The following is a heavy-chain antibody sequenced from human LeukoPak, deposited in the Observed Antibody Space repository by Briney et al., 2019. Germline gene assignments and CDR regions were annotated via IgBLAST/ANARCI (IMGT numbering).Heavy chain of an antibody. CDR1: GCTFSSYA. CDR3: AKGHYYDSSGYGLRLINYFDY. V-gene: IGHV3-23*01. CDR2: ISGSGGTT. Sequence: GGSLRLSCAASGCTFSSYAMSWVRQAPGKGLEWISVISGSGGTTYYAYSVKGQFTISRDNTKTTLYVEMNILRAEGTAVYYCAKGHYYDSSGYGLRLINYFDYWGQGTLVTVSS. J-gene: IGHJ4*02. D-gene: IGHD3-22*01.